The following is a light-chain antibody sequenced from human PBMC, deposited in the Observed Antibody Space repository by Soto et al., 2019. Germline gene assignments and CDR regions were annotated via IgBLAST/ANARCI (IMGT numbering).Light chain of an antibody. CDR2: GAS. CDR3: QQYRNWPLT. CDR1: QSVDIN. J-gene: IGKJ1*01. V-gene: IGKV3-15*01. Sequence: ELVLTQSPSTLSVSHGDRVTLSCRASQSVDINLAWSQQRPGQAPRLLVYGASTKAIDMPGRFSGRGSGTELTLTLNNXQSEGFKVYYCQQYRNWPLTFRQGTQVDSK.